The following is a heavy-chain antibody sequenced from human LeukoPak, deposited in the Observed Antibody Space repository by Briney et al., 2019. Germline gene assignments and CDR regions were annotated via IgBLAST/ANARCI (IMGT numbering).Heavy chain of an antibody. D-gene: IGHD3-16*01. CDR3: ARGGVDY. J-gene: IGHJ4*02. Sequence: GGSLRLSCAASGFTFSSYGMSWVRQAPGKGLEWVSAISGSGGSTSYADSVKGRFTISRDNAKNTLYLQMSSLRAEDTAVYYCARGGVDYWGQGTLVTVSS. CDR1: GFTFSSYG. CDR2: ISGSGGST. V-gene: IGHV3-23*01.